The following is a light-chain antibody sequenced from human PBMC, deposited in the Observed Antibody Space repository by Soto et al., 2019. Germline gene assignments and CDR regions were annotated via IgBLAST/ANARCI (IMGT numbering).Light chain of an antibody. CDR2: DAS. CDR1: QSVRSN. V-gene: IGKV3-11*01. CDR3: QHRSNWPWT. J-gene: IGKJ1*01. Sequence: DIVLTQSPATLSLSPGERATLSCRASQSVRSNLAWYQQKPGQAPRLLIYDASNRATGIPARFSGSGSGTDFTLAISSLEPEDFAVYYCQHRSNWPWTFGQGTKVEIK.